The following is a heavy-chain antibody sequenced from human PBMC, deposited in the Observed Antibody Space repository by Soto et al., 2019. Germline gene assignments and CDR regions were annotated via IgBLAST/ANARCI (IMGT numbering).Heavy chain of an antibody. CDR2: ISYDGSNK. D-gene: IGHD3-10*01. CDR3: AKEKQFGCFDY. J-gene: IGHJ4*02. Sequence: QVQLVESGGGVVQPGRSLRLSCAASGFTFSSYGMHWVRQAPGKGLEWVAVISYDGSNKYYADSVKGRFTISRDNSKNTLYLQMNSLRAEDTAVYYCAKEKQFGCFDYWGQGTLVTVSS. V-gene: IGHV3-30*18. CDR1: GFTFSSYG.